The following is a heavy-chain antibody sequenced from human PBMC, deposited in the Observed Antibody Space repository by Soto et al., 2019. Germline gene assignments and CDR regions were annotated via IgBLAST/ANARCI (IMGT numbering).Heavy chain of an antibody. D-gene: IGHD2-15*01. CDR2: ISAKKGNT. Sequence: GASVKVSCKASGYTFTSYGISWVRQAPGQGLEWMGWISAKKGNTKYAQKFQGRVTMTTDTSTSTAYMELRSLRSDDTAVYYCAREILSPDFYFHGMDVWGQGTTVTVCS. CDR1: GYTFTSYG. CDR3: AREILSPDFYFHGMDV. J-gene: IGHJ6*02. V-gene: IGHV1-18*04.